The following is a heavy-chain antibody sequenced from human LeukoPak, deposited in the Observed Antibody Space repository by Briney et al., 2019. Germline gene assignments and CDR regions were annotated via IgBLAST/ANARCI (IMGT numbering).Heavy chain of an antibody. Sequence: ASVNVSCKASGYTFTSYGISWVRQAPGQGLEWMGWISAYNGNTNYAQKLQGRVTMTTDTSTSTAYMELRSLRSDDTAVYYCASTNPDYYYYYGMDVWGQGTTVTVSS. V-gene: IGHV1-18*01. CDR3: ASTNPDYYYYYGMDV. D-gene: IGHD1-26*01. CDR1: GYTFTSYG. CDR2: ISAYNGNT. J-gene: IGHJ6*02.